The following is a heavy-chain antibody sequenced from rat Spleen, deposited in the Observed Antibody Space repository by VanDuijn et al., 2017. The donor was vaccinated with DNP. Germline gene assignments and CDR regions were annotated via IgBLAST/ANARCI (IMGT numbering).Heavy chain of an antibody. D-gene: IGHD4-3*01. CDR1: GFTFSDYY. CDR3: TSPVPSGHYVMDA. Sequence: EVQLVESGGGLVQPGRSLKLSCAASGFTFSDYYMAWVRQAPTKGLEWVAYIRYDGGSTYYGDSVKGRFTISRDNTKSTLYLQMDSLRSEDTATYYCTSPVPSGHYVMDAWGQGTSVTVSS. J-gene: IGHJ4*01. V-gene: IGHV5-20*01. CDR2: IRYDGGST.